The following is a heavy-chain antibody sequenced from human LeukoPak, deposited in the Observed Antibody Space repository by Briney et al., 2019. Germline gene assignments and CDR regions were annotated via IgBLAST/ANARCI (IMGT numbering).Heavy chain of an antibody. D-gene: IGHD5-18*01. Sequence: PGGSQRLSCATSGFTFSGYGMHWVRQAPDKGLEWVAVIWYDGNNKYYADSVKGRFTISRDNSKNTLYLQMNSLRVEDTAVYYCAKDWGYTTMVSYYFDYWGQGALVTVSS. CDR1: GFTFSGYG. CDR3: AKDWGYTTMVSYYFDY. CDR2: IWYDGNNK. J-gene: IGHJ4*02. V-gene: IGHV3-33*06.